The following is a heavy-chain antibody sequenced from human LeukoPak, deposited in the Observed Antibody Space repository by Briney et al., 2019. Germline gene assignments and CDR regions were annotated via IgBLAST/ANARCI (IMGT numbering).Heavy chain of an antibody. Sequence: AASVNVSCTASGYTFTSYAMHWVRQAPGQRLEWMGRINAGNGNTKYSQKFQGRVTFTRDTSASTAYMELSSLRSEDTAVYYCARDYYDSSVATYYFDYWGQGTLVTVSS. D-gene: IGHD3-22*01. CDR2: INAGNGNT. J-gene: IGHJ4*02. CDR1: GYTFTSYA. V-gene: IGHV1-3*01. CDR3: ARDYYDSSVATYYFDY.